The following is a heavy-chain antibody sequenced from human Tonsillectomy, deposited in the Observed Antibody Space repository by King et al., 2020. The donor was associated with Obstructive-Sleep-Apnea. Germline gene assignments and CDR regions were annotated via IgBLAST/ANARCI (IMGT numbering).Heavy chain of an antibody. D-gene: IGHD5/OR15-5a*01. J-gene: IGHJ2*01. V-gene: IGHV5-10-1*01. CDR2: IDPSDSHA. CDR1: EYRFTRFW. Sequence: QLVQSGAEVKKPGESLRLSCQGSEYRFTRFWITWVRQVPGKGLEWMGRIDPSDSHANYSSSFQGHVTLSVDKSISTAYLQWSSLKASDTAIYYCARLSTSWYFDLWGRGTQVTVSS. CDR3: ARLSTSWYFDL.